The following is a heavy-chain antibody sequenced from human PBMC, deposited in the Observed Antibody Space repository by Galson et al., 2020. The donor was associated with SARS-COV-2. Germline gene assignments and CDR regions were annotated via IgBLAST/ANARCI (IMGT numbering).Heavy chain of an antibody. D-gene: IGHD6-13*01. CDR3: ATLAAADPRYYYYYGMDV. J-gene: IGHJ6*02. CDR2: ISSSSSYI. Sequence: GESLKISCAASGFTFSSYSMNWVRQAPGKGLEWVSSISSSSSYIYYADSVKGRFTISRDNAKNSLYLQMNSLRAEDTAVYYCATLAAADPRYYYYYGMDVWGQGTTVTVSS. V-gene: IGHV3-21*01. CDR1: GFTFSSYS.